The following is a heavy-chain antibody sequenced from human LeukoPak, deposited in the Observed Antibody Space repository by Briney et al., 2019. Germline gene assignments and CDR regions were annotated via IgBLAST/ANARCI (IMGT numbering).Heavy chain of an antibody. Sequence: ASVKVSCKASGYTITSYDINLVRQATGQGLEWMGWMNPNSGNTGYAQKFQGRVTMTRNTSISTAYMELSSLRSEDTAVYYCARVDPSIVGANDYWGQGTLVTVSS. CDR1: GYTITSYD. CDR2: MNPNSGNT. D-gene: IGHD1-26*01. J-gene: IGHJ4*02. V-gene: IGHV1-8*01. CDR3: ARVDPSIVGANDY.